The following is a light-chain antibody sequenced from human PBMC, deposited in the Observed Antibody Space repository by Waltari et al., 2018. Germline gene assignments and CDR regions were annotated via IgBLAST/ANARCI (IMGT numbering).Light chain of an antibody. CDR1: SGSLSTTSY. CDR2: KGN. J-gene: IGLJ3*02. Sequence: QTVVTQEPSLSVSPGGTVTLTCALSSGSLSTTSYATWYQQTPGQTPRTLVYKGNARSSGVPARFSGSILGNTAALTITGAQADDESDYYCALYMGSGIWVFGGGTRLTVL. V-gene: IGLV8-61*01. CDR3: ALYMGSGIWV.